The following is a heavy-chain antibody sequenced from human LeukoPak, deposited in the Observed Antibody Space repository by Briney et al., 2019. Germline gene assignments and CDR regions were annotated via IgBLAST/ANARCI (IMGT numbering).Heavy chain of an antibody. J-gene: IGHJ6*02. D-gene: IGHD2-2*01. Sequence: GESLKISCEGSGYSFTSYWIGWVRQMPGKGLEWMGIIYPGDSDTRYSPSFQGQVTISADKSISTAYLQWSSLKASDTAMYYCARLPGYCSSTSCYSSRYYYYYGMDVWGQGTTVTVSS. CDR2: IYPGDSDT. V-gene: IGHV5-51*01. CDR3: ARLPGYCSSTSCYSSRYYYYYGMDV. CDR1: GYSFTSYW.